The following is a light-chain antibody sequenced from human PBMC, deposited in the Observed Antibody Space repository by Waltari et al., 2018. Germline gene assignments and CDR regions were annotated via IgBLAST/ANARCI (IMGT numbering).Light chain of an antibody. J-gene: IGKJ2*01. V-gene: IGKV1-39*01. CDR3: QQSYNYHPYT. Sequence: DIQMTQSPSSLSASVGDSVSITCRASQRISTYLSWYQQKPGEAPKLLIFSASSLQSGVPSRFTGTGSGTDFTLTISSLQPEDSATYYCQQSYNYHPYTFGQGTKLEIK. CDR2: SAS. CDR1: QRISTY.